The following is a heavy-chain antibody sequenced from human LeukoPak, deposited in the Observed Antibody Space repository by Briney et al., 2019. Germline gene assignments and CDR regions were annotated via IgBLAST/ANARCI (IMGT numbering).Heavy chain of an antibody. J-gene: IGHJ3*02. CDR3: AKDRGFSGSSTFDI. CDR1: GFTFSSYA. CDR2: ISGSGGST. D-gene: IGHD1-26*01. Sequence: PGGSLRLSCAASGFTFSSYAMSWVRQAPGKGLEWFSAISGSGGSTFFADSVKGRFTISRDSSKNTLNLQMNSLRAEDTAVYYCAKDRGFSGSSTFDIWGQGTMVTVSS. V-gene: IGHV3-23*01.